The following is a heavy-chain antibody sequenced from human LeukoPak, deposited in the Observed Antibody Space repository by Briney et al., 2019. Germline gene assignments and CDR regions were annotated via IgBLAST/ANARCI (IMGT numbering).Heavy chain of an antibody. J-gene: IGHJ3*02. CDR2: ISWNSGSI. Sequence: GGSLRLSCAASGFTFDDYAMHWVRQAPGKGLEWVSGISWNSGSIGYADSVKGRFTISRDNAKNSLYLQMNRLRAEDTALYYCAKGALSGSYFGIAFDIWGQGTIVTVSS. CDR1: GFTFDDYA. D-gene: IGHD1-26*01. V-gene: IGHV3-9*01. CDR3: AKGALSGSYFGIAFDI.